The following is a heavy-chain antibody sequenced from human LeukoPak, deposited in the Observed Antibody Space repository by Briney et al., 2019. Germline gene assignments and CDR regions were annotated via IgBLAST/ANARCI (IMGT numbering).Heavy chain of an antibody. V-gene: IGHV4-38-2*02. J-gene: IGHJ5*02. Sequence: SETLSLTCTVSGYSISSGYYWGWIRQPPGKGLEWTGSIDHSGSTYYNPSLKSRITISVDTSKNQFSLQVRSVTAADTAVYYCAGDHFRVGCSTTSCYGVDPWGQGTLVTFSS. CDR1: GYSISSGYY. CDR2: IDHSGST. CDR3: AGDHFRVGCSTTSCYGVDP. D-gene: IGHD2-2*01.